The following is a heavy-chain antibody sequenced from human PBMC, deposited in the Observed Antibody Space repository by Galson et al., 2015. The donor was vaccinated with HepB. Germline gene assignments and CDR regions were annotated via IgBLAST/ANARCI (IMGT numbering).Heavy chain of an antibody. V-gene: IGHV3-48*02. CDR2: ISSSSSTI. CDR1: GFTFSSYS. D-gene: IGHD3-10*01. J-gene: IGHJ4*02. Sequence: SLRLSCAASGFTFSSYSMNWVRQAPGKGLEWVSYISSSSSTIYNADSVKGRFTISRDNAKNYLYLQMSSLRDEDTAVYYCARVGWVGESLGRWGQGTLVTVSS. CDR3: ARVGWVGESLGR.